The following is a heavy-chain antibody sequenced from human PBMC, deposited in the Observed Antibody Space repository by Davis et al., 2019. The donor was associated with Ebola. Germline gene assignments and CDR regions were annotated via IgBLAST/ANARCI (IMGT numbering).Heavy chain of an antibody. D-gene: IGHD3-22*01. Sequence: SVKVSCKASGGTFNTYAISWVRQAPGQGLDWTGGIIPVSGIPKYAQKFQGRVTITADESTSTAYMELSSLRSEDTAVYYCARDRYSDGSGYFFEQSHWGQGTLVTVSS. J-gene: IGHJ4*02. CDR1: GGTFNTYA. CDR3: ARDRYSDGSGYFFEQSH. V-gene: IGHV1-69*13. CDR2: IIPVSGIP.